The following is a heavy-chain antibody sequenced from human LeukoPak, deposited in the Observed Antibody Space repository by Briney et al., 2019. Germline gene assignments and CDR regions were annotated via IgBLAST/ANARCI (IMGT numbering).Heavy chain of an antibody. CDR3: ARGGDYVEGYMDV. CDR1: GYIFTGYY. J-gene: IGHJ6*03. Sequence: GASVKVSCKASGYIFTGYYMHWVRQAPGQGLEWMGWINPNSGDTNYAQKFQGRVTMTRDTSISTAYMELSRLRSDDTAVYYCARGGDYVEGYMDVWGEGTTVTVSS. D-gene: IGHD4-17*01. CDR2: INPNSGDT. V-gene: IGHV1-2*02.